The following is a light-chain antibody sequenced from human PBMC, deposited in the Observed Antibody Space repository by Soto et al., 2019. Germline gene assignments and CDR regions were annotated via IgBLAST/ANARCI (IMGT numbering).Light chain of an antibody. CDR1: QSVFSS. J-gene: IGKJ3*01. Sequence: EIVMTQSPATLSVSLGERVTISCRASQSVFSSLAWYQQKPGQAPRLLIYGASTRPIGIPARFSGSGSGTEFTLTIRILQYEYFAVYYCQQYHSWPAFGRGTRVDIK. CDR2: GAS. CDR3: QQYHSWPA. V-gene: IGKV3-15*01.